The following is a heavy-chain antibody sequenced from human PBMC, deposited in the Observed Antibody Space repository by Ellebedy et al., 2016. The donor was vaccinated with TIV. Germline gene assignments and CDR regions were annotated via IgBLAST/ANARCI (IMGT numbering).Heavy chain of an antibody. CDR1: GFTFSDYY. J-gene: IGHJ4*02. CDR3: ATSGYDFEYYFDY. V-gene: IGHV3-11*04. D-gene: IGHD5-12*01. CDR2: ISSSGSTI. Sequence: GESLKISCAASGFTFSDYYMSWIRQAPGKGLEWVSYISSSGSTIYYADSVKGRFTISRDNAKNSLYLQMNSLRAEDTAVYYCATSGYDFEYYFDYWGQGTLVTVSS.